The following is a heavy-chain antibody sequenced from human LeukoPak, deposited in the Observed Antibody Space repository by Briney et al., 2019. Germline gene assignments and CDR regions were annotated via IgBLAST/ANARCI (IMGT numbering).Heavy chain of an antibody. CDR2: XHHSGST. CDR3: ARAYCTSTSCSWFDP. J-gene: IGHJ5*02. D-gene: IGHD2-2*01. CDR1: GGSVSTYY. Sequence: SETLSLTCAVSGGSVSTYYWSWIRQPPGKGLXXXXXXHHSGSTNYNPSLKSRVTVSIDTSKNQFSLKLRSVTAADTAVYYCARAYCTSTSCSWFDPWGQGTLVTVSS. V-gene: IGHV4-59*02.